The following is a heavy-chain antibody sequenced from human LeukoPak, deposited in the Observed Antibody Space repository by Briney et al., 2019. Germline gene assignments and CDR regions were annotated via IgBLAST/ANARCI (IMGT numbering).Heavy chain of an antibody. CDR3: ARELYASGLGDY. D-gene: IGHD3-10*01. CDR2: ISIYNGNT. V-gene: IGHV1-18*01. J-gene: IGHJ4*02. CDR1: GYSFTSYG. Sequence: ASVKVSCKASGYSFTSYGLSWVRQAPGQGLEWMGWISIYNGNTNYTQKLQGRLTMTRDTSTSTAYMELRGLKSDDTAIYYRARELYASGLGDYWGQGTLVTVSS.